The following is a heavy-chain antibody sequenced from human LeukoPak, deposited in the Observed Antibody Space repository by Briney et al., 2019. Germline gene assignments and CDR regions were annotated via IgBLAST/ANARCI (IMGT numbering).Heavy chain of an antibody. J-gene: IGHJ4*02. CDR3: ARIAQQLGYFCY. V-gene: IGHV3-30-3*01. CDR1: GFTFSSYA. Sequence: GGSLRLSCADSGFTFSSYAMHWVRQAPGKGLEWVAVISYDGSNKYYADSVKGRFTISRDNSKNTLYLQMNSLRAEDTAVYYCARIAQQLGYFCYWGPTTLVTVSS. D-gene: IGHD6-13*01. CDR2: ISYDGSNK.